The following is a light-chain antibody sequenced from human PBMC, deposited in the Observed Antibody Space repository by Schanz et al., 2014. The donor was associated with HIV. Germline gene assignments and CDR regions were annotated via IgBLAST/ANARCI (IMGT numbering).Light chain of an antibody. J-gene: IGKJ1*01. CDR2: GAS. CDR3: HQHSNWPPSCT. CDR1: QTVSNN. Sequence: EIVMTQSPGTLSVSPGERATLSCRASQTVSNNLAWYQQKPGQAPRLLIYGASTRVTGIPARFSGSGSGTEFTLAISGLQPEDVAVYDCHQHSNWPPSCTFGQGTKVEIK. V-gene: IGKV3-15*01.